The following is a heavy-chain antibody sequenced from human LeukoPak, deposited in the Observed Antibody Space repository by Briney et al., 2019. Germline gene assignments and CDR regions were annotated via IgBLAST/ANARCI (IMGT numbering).Heavy chain of an antibody. CDR3: TTEYWGASNY. Sequence: GGSLRLSCAGSGFTFRDAWMTWVRQAPGKGLEWVGHIKSKTDGGTTDYAAPVKGRFTTSRDDSIDTLYLEMNSLKAEDTAMYYCTTEYWGASNYWGQGALVTVSS. D-gene: IGHD1-26*01. J-gene: IGHJ4*02. V-gene: IGHV3-15*01. CDR2: IKSKTDGGTT. CDR1: GFTFRDAW.